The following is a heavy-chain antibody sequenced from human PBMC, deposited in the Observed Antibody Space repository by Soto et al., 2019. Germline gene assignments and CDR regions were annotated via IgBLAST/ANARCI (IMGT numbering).Heavy chain of an antibody. CDR1: GYTFTGYY. Sequence: GASVKVSCKASGYTFTGYYMHWERQAPGQGLEWMGWINPNSGGTNYAQKFQGWVTMTRDTSISTAYMELSRLRSDDTAVYYCARDKSGSYFDYYYGMDVWGQGTTVTVPS. V-gene: IGHV1-2*04. D-gene: IGHD1-26*01. J-gene: IGHJ6*02. CDR2: INPNSGGT. CDR3: ARDKSGSYFDYYYGMDV.